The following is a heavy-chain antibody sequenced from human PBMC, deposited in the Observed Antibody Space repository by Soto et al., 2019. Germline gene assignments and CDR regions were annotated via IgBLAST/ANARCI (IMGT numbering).Heavy chain of an antibody. D-gene: IGHD6-19*01. CDR3: AKDGENLSGWSPAWYYFDY. V-gene: IGHV3-30*18. CDR1: GFTFSSYG. CDR2: ISYDGSNK. Sequence: PGGSLILSCAASGFTFSSYGMHWVRQAPGKGLEWVAVISYDGSNKYYADSVKGRFTISRDNSKNTLYLQMNSLRAEDTAVYYCAKDGENLSGWSPAWYYFDYWGQGTLVTVSS. J-gene: IGHJ4*02.